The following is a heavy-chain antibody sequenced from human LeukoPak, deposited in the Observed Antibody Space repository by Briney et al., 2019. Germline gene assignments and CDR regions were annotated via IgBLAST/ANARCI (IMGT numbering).Heavy chain of an antibody. Sequence: SETLSLTCTVSGGSISSYYWSWIRQPPGKGLEWIGYIYYTGTTNYNPSLNSRVTISVDTSKNQFSLKLSSVTAADTAVYYCAREAPSGITGTLFSDYWGQGTLVTVSS. CDR2: IYYTGTT. J-gene: IGHJ4*02. V-gene: IGHV4-59*01. CDR3: AREAPSGITGTLFSDY. CDR1: GGSISSYY. D-gene: IGHD1-7*01.